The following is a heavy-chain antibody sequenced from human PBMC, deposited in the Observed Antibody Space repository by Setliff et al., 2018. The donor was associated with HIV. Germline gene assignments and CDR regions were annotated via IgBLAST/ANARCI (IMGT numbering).Heavy chain of an antibody. CDR2: MYTSGST. J-gene: IGHJ6*02. Sequence: PSETLSLTCTVSGGSVGSGSYYWSWIRQSPGKGLEWIGRMYTSGSTNYNPSLKSRVTISIDTSKNQFSLKLSSVTAADTAVYYCARAPLSRLRSYYYYYGMDVWGQGTTVTVSS. V-gene: IGHV4-61*02. CDR1: GGSVGSGSYY. CDR3: ARAPLSRLRSYYYYYGMDV. D-gene: IGHD4-17*01.